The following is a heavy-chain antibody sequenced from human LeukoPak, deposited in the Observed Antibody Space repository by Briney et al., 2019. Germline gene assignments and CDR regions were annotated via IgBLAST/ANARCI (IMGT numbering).Heavy chain of an antibody. D-gene: IGHD4-17*01. CDR2: INPKTGGT. CDR1: GYTFTGYY. Sequence: ASVKVSCKASGYTFTGYYMHWVRQAPGQGLEWMGWINPKTGGTTYAQNFQGRVTMTRDMSITTAYMDLSRLRSDDTAVYYCTRAFEYGWFDPWGQGTLVIVSS. CDR3: TRAFEYGWFDP. V-gene: IGHV1-2*02. J-gene: IGHJ5*02.